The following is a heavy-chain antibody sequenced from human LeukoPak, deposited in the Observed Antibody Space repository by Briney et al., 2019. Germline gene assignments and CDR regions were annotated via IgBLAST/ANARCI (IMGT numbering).Heavy chain of an antibody. Sequence: GGSLRLSCAASGFTFSSYAMHWVRQAPGKGLEWVAVISYDGSNKYYADSVKGRFTISRDNAKNSLYLQMNSLRAEDTAVYYCARGQGSYYDSSGSNWFDPWGQGTLVTVSS. D-gene: IGHD3-22*01. CDR1: GFTFSSYA. V-gene: IGHV3-30-3*01. CDR2: ISYDGSNK. CDR3: ARGQGSYYDSSGSNWFDP. J-gene: IGHJ5*02.